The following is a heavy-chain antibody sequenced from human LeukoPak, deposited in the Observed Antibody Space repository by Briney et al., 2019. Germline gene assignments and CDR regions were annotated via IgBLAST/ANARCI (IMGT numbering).Heavy chain of an antibody. D-gene: IGHD6-19*01. CDR1: GFTFSDYY. CDR3: AKYSSGLRSFDY. Sequence: GGSLRLSCAASGFTFSDYYMSWIRQAPGKGLEWVSYIISSGSTIYYADSVKGRFTISRDNPKNSLYLQMNSLRAEDTAVYYCAKYSSGLRSFDYWGQGTLVTVSS. V-gene: IGHV3-11*01. CDR2: IISSGSTI. J-gene: IGHJ4*02.